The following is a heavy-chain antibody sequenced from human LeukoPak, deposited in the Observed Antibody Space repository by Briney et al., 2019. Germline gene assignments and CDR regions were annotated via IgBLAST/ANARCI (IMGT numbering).Heavy chain of an antibody. Sequence: GASVKVSCKASGYTFTNYAMHWVRQAPGQRLEWMGWINAGHGNTKYSQEFQGRVTITRDTSASTAYVELSSLRSEDTAVYYCARVVRYSSGPLTDLLPYSFDYWGQGTLVTVSS. V-gene: IGHV1-3*03. CDR3: ARVVRYSSGPLTDLLPYSFDY. CDR1: GYTFTNYA. J-gene: IGHJ4*02. D-gene: IGHD6-19*01. CDR2: INAGHGNT.